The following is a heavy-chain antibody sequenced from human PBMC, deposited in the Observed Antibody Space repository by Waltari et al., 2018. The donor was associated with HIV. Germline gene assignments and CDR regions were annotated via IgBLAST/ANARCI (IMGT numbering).Heavy chain of an antibody. D-gene: IGHD3-10*01. J-gene: IGHJ4*02. Sequence: EVQLVESGGGLVQPGGSLRLSCAASGCTSSSYWMSWVRQAPGKGLEWVANIKQDGSEKYYVDSVNGRFTISRDNAENSLYLQMNSLRAEDTAVYYCARGGFYGSGSKVNWGQGTLVTVSS. V-gene: IGHV3-7*04. CDR3: ARGGFYGSGSKVN. CDR2: IKQDGSEK. CDR1: GCTSSSYW.